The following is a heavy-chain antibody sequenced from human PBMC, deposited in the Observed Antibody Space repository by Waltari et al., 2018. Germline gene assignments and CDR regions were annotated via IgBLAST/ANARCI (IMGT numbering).Heavy chain of an antibody. CDR2: INHSGST. V-gene: IGHV4-34*01. D-gene: IGHD6-13*01. CDR3: ARQVGQLVPPGD. J-gene: IGHJ4*02. CDR1: GGSFSGYY. Sequence: QVQLQQWGAGLLKPSETLSLTCAVYGGSFSGYYWSWIRQPPGQGLEWIGEINHSGSTNYNPSRKSRVTISVDTSKNQFSLKLSSVTAADTAVYYCARQVGQLVPPGDWGQGTLVTVSS.